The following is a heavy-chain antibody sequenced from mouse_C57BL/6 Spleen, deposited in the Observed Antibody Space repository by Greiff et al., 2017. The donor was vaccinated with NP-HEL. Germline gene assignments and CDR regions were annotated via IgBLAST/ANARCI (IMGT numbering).Heavy chain of an antibody. D-gene: IGHD1-1*01. CDR2: IYPGSGST. Sequence: QVQLQQPGAELVKPGASVKMSCKASGYTFTSYCITWVKQRPGQGLEWIGDIYPGSGSTNYNEKFKSKATLTVDTSSSTAYMQLSSLTSEDSAVYYCANYYGSSPHFDYWGQGTTLTVSS. V-gene: IGHV1-55*01. J-gene: IGHJ2*01. CDR3: ANYYGSSPHFDY. CDR1: GYTFTSYC.